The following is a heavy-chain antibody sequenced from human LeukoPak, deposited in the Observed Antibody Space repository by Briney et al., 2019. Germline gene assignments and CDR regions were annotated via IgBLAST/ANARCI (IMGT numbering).Heavy chain of an antibody. J-gene: IGHJ4*02. CDR1: GFTFSDYV. D-gene: IGHD3-10*01. CDR2: ISLHLTIK. Sequence: PGGSLRLSCLASGFTFSDYVVHWVRQAPGKGLEWVAVISLHLTIKYYADSVEGRFAISRDNSKKTVYLQMNSLRPDDTAVYYCVREGYYASGRSPTYYFEYWGRGTVVTVSS. CDR3: VREGYYASGRSPTYYFEY. V-gene: IGHV3-30*09.